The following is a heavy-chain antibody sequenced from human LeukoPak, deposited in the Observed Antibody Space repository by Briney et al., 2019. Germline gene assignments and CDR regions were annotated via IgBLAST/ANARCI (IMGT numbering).Heavy chain of an antibody. D-gene: IGHD3-22*01. Sequence: GESLKISCKGSGYNFPNCWIGWVRQMPGKGLECMGIIYPGDSDSRYSPSFQGQVTFSADKSIATAYLQWSSLKASDTAMYYCARLLDYDNSGYYYVMDYWGQGTQVTVSS. CDR3: ARLLDYDNSGYYYVMDY. CDR1: GYNFPNCW. J-gene: IGHJ4*02. CDR2: IYPGDSDS. V-gene: IGHV5-51*01.